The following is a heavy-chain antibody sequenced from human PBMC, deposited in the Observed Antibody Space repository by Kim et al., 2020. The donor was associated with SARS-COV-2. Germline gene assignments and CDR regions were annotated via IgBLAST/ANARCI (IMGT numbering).Heavy chain of an antibody. J-gene: IGHJ4*02. V-gene: IGHV3-33*01. CDR2: K. D-gene: IGHD1-7*01. Sequence: KYYAASVKGRFTISRDNSKNPLYLQMNSMGAEDTAVYYCARDKGGTTLDYWGQGTLVTVSS. CDR3: ARDKGGTTLDY.